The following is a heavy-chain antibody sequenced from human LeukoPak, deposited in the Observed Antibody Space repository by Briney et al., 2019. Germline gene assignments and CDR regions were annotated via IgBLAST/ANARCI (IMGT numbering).Heavy chain of an antibody. D-gene: IGHD2-2*01. Sequence: SETLSLTCTVSGGSISSYYWSWIRQPPGKGLEWIGYIYYSGSTNYNPSLKSRVTISVDTSKNQFSLKLSSVTAADTAVYYCARGPPYQLLYNWFDPWGQGTLVTVSS. V-gene: IGHV4-59*01. J-gene: IGHJ5*02. CDR2: IYYSGST. CDR3: ARGPPYQLLYNWFDP. CDR1: GGSISSYY.